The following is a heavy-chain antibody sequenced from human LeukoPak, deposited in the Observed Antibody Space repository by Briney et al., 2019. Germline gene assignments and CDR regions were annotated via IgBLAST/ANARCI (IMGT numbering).Heavy chain of an antibody. CDR1: GYSISSGYY. V-gene: IGHV4-38-2*01. Sequence: PSEILSLTCAVSGYSISSGYYWGWIRQPPGKGLEWIGSIYHSGSTYYNPSLKSRVTISVDTSKNQFSLKLSSVTAADTAVYYCAITPYDSSGYYFGFDYWGQGTLVTVSS. CDR3: AITPYDSSGYYFGFDY. J-gene: IGHJ4*02. CDR2: IYHSGST. D-gene: IGHD3-22*01.